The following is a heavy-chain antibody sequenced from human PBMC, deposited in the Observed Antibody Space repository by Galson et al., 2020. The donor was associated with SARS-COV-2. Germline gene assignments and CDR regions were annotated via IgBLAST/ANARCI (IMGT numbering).Heavy chain of an antibody. CDR2: ISTSSSYT. V-gene: IGHV3-21*06. CDR1: GFPFSTYS. J-gene: IGHJ4*02. Sequence: NSGGSLRLSCAASGFPFSTYSMNWVRLAPGKGLEWVSSISTSSSYTYYVDSVKGRFSISRDISKNTLYLQMSRLRPEDTGVYYCARETDDHSSSWYYYLGQGTLVTFS. D-gene: IGHD3-22*01. CDR3: ARETDDHSSSWYYY.